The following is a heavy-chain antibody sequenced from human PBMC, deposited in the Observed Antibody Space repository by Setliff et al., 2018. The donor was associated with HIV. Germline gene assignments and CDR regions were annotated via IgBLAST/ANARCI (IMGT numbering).Heavy chain of an antibody. V-gene: IGHV4-39*01. D-gene: IGHD5-12*01. J-gene: IGHJ3*02. CDR2: VYNSGNT. Sequence: PSETLSLTCTVSGGSISSGDYYWSWIRQPPGKGLEWIGSVYNSGNTYYNPSLKSRVTMSVDTSKNQFSLKLRSVTAADTAVYYCARLFQWMSYAFDIWGQGTMVTVSS. CDR3: ARLFQWMSYAFDI. CDR1: GGSISSGDYY.